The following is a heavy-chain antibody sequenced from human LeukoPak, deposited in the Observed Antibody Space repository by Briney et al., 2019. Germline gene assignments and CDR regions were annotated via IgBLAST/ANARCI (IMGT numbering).Heavy chain of an antibody. CDR2: IYPGDSDT. D-gene: IGHD3-3*01. Sequence: GESLQISCQGSGYSFTDYWIGWVRQLPGKGLEWMGIIYPGDSDTRYSPSFRGQVTISADKSISTASLQWRSLKASDTAMYYCARASGDFWSGYTFDYWGQGTLVTVSS. J-gene: IGHJ4*02. CDR3: ARASGDFWSGYTFDY. V-gene: IGHV5-51*01. CDR1: GYSFTDYW.